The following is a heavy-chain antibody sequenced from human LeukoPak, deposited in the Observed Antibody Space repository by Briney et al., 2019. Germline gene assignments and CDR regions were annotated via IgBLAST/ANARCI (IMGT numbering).Heavy chain of an antibody. D-gene: IGHD3-10*01. CDR3: AKDLTGYGSGVGLDY. J-gene: IGHJ4*02. Sequence: GGSLRLSCAASGFTFSLYGMHWVRQAPGKGLEWVAVISYDGSNKYYVDSVKGRFTISRDNSKSTLYLQMNSLRAEDTAIYYCAKDLTGYGSGVGLDYWGQGTLVTVSA. CDR2: ISYDGSNK. V-gene: IGHV3-30*18. CDR1: GFTFSLYG.